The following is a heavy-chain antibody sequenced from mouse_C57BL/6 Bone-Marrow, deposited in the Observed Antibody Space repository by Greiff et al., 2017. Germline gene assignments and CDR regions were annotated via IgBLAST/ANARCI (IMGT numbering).Heavy chain of an antibody. CDR3: ARWWCLAY. D-gene: IGHD1-1*02. V-gene: IGHV5-17*01. Sequence: QVVASGGGLVKPGGSLTLSCAASGFTFSDYGMHWVRQAPEKGLEWVAYISSGSSTIYYADTVKGRFTISRNNAKNTLFLQMTSRRSEDTAMYYCARWWCLAYWGQGTLVTVSA. CDR2: ISSGSSTI. J-gene: IGHJ3*01. CDR1: GFTFSDYG.